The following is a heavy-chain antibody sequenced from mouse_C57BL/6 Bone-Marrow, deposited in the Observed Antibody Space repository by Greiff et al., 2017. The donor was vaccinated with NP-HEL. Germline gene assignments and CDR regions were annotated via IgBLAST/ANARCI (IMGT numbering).Heavy chain of an antibody. J-gene: IGHJ1*03. Sequence: EVQLQQSGPELVKPGDSVKISCKASGYSFTGYFMNWVMQSHGKSLEWIGRINPYNGDTFYNQKFKGKATLTVDKSSSTAHMELRSLTSEDSAVYYCARYYGSSSHWYFDVWGTGTTVTVSS. V-gene: IGHV1-20*01. CDR2: INPYNGDT. CDR1: GYSFTGYF. CDR3: ARYYGSSSHWYFDV. D-gene: IGHD1-1*01.